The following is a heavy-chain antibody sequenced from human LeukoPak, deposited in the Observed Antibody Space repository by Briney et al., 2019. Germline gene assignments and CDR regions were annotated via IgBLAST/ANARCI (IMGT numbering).Heavy chain of an antibody. CDR3: ARLGKGETITMVRGAPKYYFDY. J-gene: IGHJ4*02. Sequence: KAGGSLRLSCAASGFTFSSYWMSWVRQMPGKGLEWMGIIYPGDSDTRYSPSFQGQVTISADKSISTAYLQWSSLKASDTAMYYCARLGKGETITMVRGAPKYYFDYWGQGTLVTVSS. V-gene: IGHV5-51*01. D-gene: IGHD3-10*01. CDR1: GFTFSSYW. CDR2: IYPGDSDT.